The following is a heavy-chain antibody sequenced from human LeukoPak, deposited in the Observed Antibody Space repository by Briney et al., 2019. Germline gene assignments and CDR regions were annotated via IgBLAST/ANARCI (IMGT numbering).Heavy chain of an antibody. CDR1: GFTFDSYG. CDR3: AKDGTGCGGDCYSDY. V-gene: IGHV3-23*01. D-gene: IGHD2-21*02. CDR2: ITSSSGNT. J-gene: IGHJ4*02. Sequence: GGSLRLSCAASGFTFDSYGMSWVRQAPGKGLEWVSAITSSSGNTYYADSVKGRFTISRDNSKNTPFLQMNSLRAEDTAVYYCAKDGTGCGGDCYSDYWGQGTLVTVSS.